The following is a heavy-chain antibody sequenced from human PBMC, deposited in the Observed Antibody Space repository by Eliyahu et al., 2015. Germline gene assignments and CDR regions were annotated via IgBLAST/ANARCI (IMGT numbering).Heavy chain of an antibody. Sequence: QLQLQESGPGLVKPSETLSLTCTVSGXSISSSSYYWGWIRXPPGKGLXWIGSIYYSGSTYYNPSLKSRVTISVDTSKNQFSLKLSSVTAADTAVYYCARDPTRRYYNGMDVWGQGTTVTVSS. CDR3: ARDPTRRYYNGMDV. CDR1: GXSISSSSYY. V-gene: IGHV4-39*07. J-gene: IGHJ6*02. CDR2: IYYSGST.